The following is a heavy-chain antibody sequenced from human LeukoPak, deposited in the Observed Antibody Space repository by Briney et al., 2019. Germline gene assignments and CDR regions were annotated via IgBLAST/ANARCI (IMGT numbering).Heavy chain of an antibody. V-gene: IGHV1-69*13. Sequence: SVKVSCKASGGTFSSYAISWVRQAPGQGLEWMGGIIPIFGTANYAQKFQGRVTITADESTSTAYMELSSLRSEDTAVYYCARVYDSSGYYYSFYGMDVWGQGTTVTVSS. CDR2: IIPIFGTA. J-gene: IGHJ6*02. CDR1: GGTFSSYA. CDR3: ARVYDSSGYYYSFYGMDV. D-gene: IGHD3-22*01.